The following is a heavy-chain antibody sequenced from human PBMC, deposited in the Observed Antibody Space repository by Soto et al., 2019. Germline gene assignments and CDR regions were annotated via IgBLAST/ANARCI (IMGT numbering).Heavy chain of an antibody. CDR2: ISGSGSGT. CDR1: GFTFSSYS. J-gene: IGHJ6*02. CDR3: ARDYCSSTSCYKVDYYYGMDV. V-gene: IGHV3-23*01. Sequence: EVQLLQSGGGLVQPGGSLRLSCAASGFTFSSYSIYWVRQAPGKGLEWVSGISGSGSGTYYADSVKGRFTISRDNSKNTLYLQMNSLRAEDTAVYYCARDYCSSTSCYKVDYYYGMDVWGQGTTVTVSS. D-gene: IGHD2-2*02.